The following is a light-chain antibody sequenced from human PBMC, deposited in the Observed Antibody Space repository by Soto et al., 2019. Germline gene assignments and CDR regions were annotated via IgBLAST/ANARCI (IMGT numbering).Light chain of an antibody. Sequence: AIRMTQSPSSFSASTGDRVTITCRASQGISSYLAWYQQKPGKAPKLLIYAASTFQSGVPSRFSGIGSGTDFTLNNSCLQSEDITTYYRQQYYSYPSWTFGQGTKVEIK. CDR2: AAS. CDR3: QQYYSYPSWT. J-gene: IGKJ1*01. V-gene: IGKV1-8*01. CDR1: QGISSY.